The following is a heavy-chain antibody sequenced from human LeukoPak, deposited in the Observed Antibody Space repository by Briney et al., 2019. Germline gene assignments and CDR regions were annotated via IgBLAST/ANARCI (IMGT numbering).Heavy chain of an antibody. D-gene: IGHD3-3*01. Sequence: GASVKVSCKASGGTFSSYAISWVRQAPGQGLEWMGGIIPIFGTANYAQKFQGRVTITTDESTSTAYMELSSLRSEDTAVYYCARDAFGVVTHNLDAFDIWGQGTVVTVSS. CDR3: ARDAFGVVTHNLDAFDI. CDR2: IIPIFGTA. J-gene: IGHJ3*02. V-gene: IGHV1-69*05. CDR1: GGTFSSYA.